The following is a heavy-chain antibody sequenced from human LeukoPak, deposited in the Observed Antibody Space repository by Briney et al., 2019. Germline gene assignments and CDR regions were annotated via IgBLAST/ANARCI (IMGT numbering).Heavy chain of an antibody. Sequence: GGSLRLSCAASGFTFSGSAMSWVRQAPGEGLEWVSLISYSGANSYYTDSVRGRFTISRDNSKNTLYLQMNSLRAEDTAVYYCAKDRNYVATLDYWGQGTLVTVSS. CDR3: AKDRNYVATLDY. CDR1: GFTFSGSA. V-gene: IGHV3-23*01. J-gene: IGHJ4*02. CDR2: ISYSGANS. D-gene: IGHD3-10*02.